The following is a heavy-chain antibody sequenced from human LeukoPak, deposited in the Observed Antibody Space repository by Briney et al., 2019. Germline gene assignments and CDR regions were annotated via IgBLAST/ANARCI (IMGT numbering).Heavy chain of an antibody. CDR3: ARDLSNYYGSGSYYNDVDY. V-gene: IGHV4-4*02. J-gene: IGHJ4*02. CDR2: IHRSGSP. CDR1: LDSTTSNF. Sequence: SETLSLTCTVSLDSTTSNFWSWVRQPPGKGLEWIGEIHRSGSPNYNPSLQSRVTISIDRSRNQIALELSSVTAVDTAVYYCARDLSNYYGSGSYYNDVDYWGQGTLVTVSS. D-gene: IGHD3-10*01.